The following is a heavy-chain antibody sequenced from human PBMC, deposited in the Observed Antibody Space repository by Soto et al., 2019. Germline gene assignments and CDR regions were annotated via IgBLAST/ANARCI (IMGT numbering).Heavy chain of an antibody. J-gene: IGHJ4*02. CDR2: IKGDGTTT. Sequence: FGVTSRNYWIHCVLQATGKGLAWVSRIKGDGTTTSYADSVKGRFSISRDNARNTLYLQMNSLTAEDTAVYYCARAAVAAHFDLWGQGALVTVSS. V-gene: IGHV3-74*01. D-gene: IGHD6-19*01. CDR1: GVTSRNYW. CDR3: ARAAVAAHFDL.